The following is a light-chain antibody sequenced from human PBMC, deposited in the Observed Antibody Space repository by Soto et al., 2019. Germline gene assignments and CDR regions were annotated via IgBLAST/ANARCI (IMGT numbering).Light chain of an antibody. Sequence: EIVLTQSPATLSLSPGERATLSCRASQSVSSYLAWYQQKPGQAPRLLIYDASNRATGIPARFSGSGSGTDFTFTISSLEPEDFGLYYCQQRSNWPPTFGGGTKVETK. V-gene: IGKV3-11*01. CDR3: QQRSNWPPT. CDR1: QSVSSY. J-gene: IGKJ4*01. CDR2: DAS.